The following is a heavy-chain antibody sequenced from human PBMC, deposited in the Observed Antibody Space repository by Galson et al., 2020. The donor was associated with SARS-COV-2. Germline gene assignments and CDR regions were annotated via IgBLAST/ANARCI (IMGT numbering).Heavy chain of an antibody. Sequence: SETLSLTCSVSGHSISGSNYYWAWIRQPPGKGLEWIASIYYSGSTYYNPSLKSRVTISVDTSKNHFSLKLRSVTAAGTAVYYCAREDAYNFFDFWGPGTLVTVSS. CDR3: AREDAYNFFDF. CDR1: GHSISGSNYY. D-gene: IGHD3-3*01. J-gene: IGHJ4*02. CDR2: IYYSGST. V-gene: IGHV4-39*07.